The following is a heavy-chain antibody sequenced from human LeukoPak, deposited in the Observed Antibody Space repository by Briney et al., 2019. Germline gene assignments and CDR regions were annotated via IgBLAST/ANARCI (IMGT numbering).Heavy chain of an antibody. CDR2: IHYSGDT. D-gene: IGHD2-2*01. J-gene: IGHJ4*02. CDR3: ARLTDDVVVPSITYHYFDS. V-gene: IGHV4-59*08. CDR1: GASISSHY. Sequence: PSGTLSLTCTVSGASISSHYWSWIRQPPGKGLEYIAYIHYSGDTNYNPSLKSRVTISIDTSKNQFSLKLSSVTAADTAVYYCARLTDDVVVPSITYHYFDSWGQGTRVTVSS.